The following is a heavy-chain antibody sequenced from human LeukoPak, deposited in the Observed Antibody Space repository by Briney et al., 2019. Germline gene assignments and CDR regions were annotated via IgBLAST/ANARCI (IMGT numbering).Heavy chain of an antibody. J-gene: IGHJ4*02. CDR2: ISGSGGSA. Sequence: GGSLRLSCAASGFTFSSYAMSWVCQAPGKGLEWVSTISGSGGSANYADSVKGRFTVSRDNSKNTLYMQMNSLRVEDTAVYYCPRKYDSSGYYDHWGQGTLVTVSS. D-gene: IGHD3-22*01. CDR3: PRKYDSSGYYDH. CDR1: GFTFSSYA. V-gene: IGHV3-23*01.